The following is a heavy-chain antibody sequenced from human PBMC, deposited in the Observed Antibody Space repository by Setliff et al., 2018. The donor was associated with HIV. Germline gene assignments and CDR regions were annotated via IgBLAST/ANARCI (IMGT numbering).Heavy chain of an antibody. CDR3: VSGPSIGAYEGLAY. Sequence: GESLKISCKGFGYNFASSWIGWVRQMPGKGLEWMGIIYPGDFDTRYSPSFQGQVTISADKSISTAYLRWSSLKASDTAMYYCVSGPSIGAYEGLAYWGQGTLVTVSS. CDR2: IYPGDFDT. D-gene: IGHD5-12*01. V-gene: IGHV5-51*01. CDR1: GYNFASSW. J-gene: IGHJ4*02.